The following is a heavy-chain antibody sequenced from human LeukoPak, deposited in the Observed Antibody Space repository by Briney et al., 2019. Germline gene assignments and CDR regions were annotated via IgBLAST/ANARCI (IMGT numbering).Heavy chain of an antibody. CDR3: ARFNSGSYQHYFDY. CDR1: GGSLSSSSYY. V-gene: IGHV4-39*07. CDR2: IYYSGST. Sequence: SETLSLTCTVSGGSLSSSSYYWGWIRQPPGTGLECIGSIYYSGSTYYNPSLKCRVTISIDTSKNQFSLKLSSVTAADTAVYYCARFNSGSYQHYFDYWGQGTLVTVSS. D-gene: IGHD1-26*01. J-gene: IGHJ4*02.